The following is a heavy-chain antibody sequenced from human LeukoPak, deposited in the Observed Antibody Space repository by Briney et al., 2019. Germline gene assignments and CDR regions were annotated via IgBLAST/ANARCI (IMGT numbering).Heavy chain of an antibody. CDR1: GYSFTTNW. V-gene: IGHV5-51*01. CDR3: ARTITMVRGVIIYPNYFDY. D-gene: IGHD3-10*01. Sequence: GESLKISCKGSGYSFTTNWIGWVRQLPGKGLEWMGIIYPGDSDTKYSPSFQGQVTISADKSISTAYLRWSSLKASDTAMYYCARTITMVRGVIIYPNYFDYWGQGTLVTVSS. J-gene: IGHJ4*02. CDR2: IYPGDSDT.